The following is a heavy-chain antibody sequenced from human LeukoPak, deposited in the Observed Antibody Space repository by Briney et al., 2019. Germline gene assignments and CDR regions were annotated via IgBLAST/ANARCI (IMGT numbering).Heavy chain of an antibody. V-gene: IGHV4-59*08. CDR2: IYYSGST. Sequence: KSSETLSLTCTVSGGSISSYYWSWIRQPPGKGLEWIGYIYYSGSTNYNPSLKSRVTISADTSKNQFSLKLSSVTAADTAVYYCASLYSGSSWASDYWGQGTLVTVSS. CDR3: ASLYSGSSWASDY. CDR1: GGSISSYY. D-gene: IGHD1-26*01. J-gene: IGHJ4*02.